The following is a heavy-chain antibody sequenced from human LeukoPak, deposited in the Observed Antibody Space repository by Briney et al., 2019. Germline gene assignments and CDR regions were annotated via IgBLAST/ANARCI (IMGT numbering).Heavy chain of an antibody. V-gene: IGHV3-30*02. CDR2: IRYDGSNK. CDR1: GFTFSNYG. Sequence: PGGSLRLSCAASGFTFSNYGMHWVRQAPGKGLEWVAFIRYDGSNKYSADSVKGRLTISRDISKNTLYLHTNSLRVEDTAVYYCAKEGTVTPIDYWGQGTLVTVSS. J-gene: IGHJ4*02. CDR3: AKEGTVTPIDY. D-gene: IGHD4-17*01.